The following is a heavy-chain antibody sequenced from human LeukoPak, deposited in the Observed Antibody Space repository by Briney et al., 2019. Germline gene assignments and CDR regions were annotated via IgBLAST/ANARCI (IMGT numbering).Heavy chain of an antibody. CDR2: ISSSSSTI. J-gene: IGHJ4*02. D-gene: IGHD3-10*01. Sequence: PGGSLRLSCTTSGFTFSSYAMSWVRQAPGKGLEWVSYISSSSSTIYYADSVKGRFTISRDNAKNSLYLQMNSLRDEDTAVYYCARDNKWFGELLDWGQGTLVTVPS. CDR1: GFTFSSYA. V-gene: IGHV3-48*02. CDR3: ARDNKWFGELLD.